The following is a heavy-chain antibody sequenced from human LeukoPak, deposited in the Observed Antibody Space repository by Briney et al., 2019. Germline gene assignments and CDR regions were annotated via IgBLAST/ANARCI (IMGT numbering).Heavy chain of an antibody. CDR3: ARAGYSSSSPVGY. V-gene: IGHV4-30-4*02. J-gene: IGHJ4*02. Sequence: SETLSLTCTVSGGSISSGDYYWRWIRQPPGKGLEWIGYIYYSGSTYYNPSLKSRVTISVDTSKNQFSLKLSSVTAADTAVYYCARAGYSSSSPVGYWGQGTLVTVSS. CDR2: IYYSGST. CDR1: GGSISSGDYY. D-gene: IGHD6-6*01.